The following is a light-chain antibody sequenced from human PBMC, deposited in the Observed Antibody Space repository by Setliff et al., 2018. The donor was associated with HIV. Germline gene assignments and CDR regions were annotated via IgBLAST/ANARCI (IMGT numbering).Light chain of an antibody. J-gene: IGLJ1*01. Sequence: QSALTQPASASGSPGQSITISCTGTSNDVGRYDLVSWYQQHPARAPKLIIYQATRRPSGVSNRFSGSKSGNVASLTISGLQAEDEADYYCCSNTGSNTFVFGTGTKV. CDR2: QAT. CDR1: SNDVGRYDL. CDR3: CSNTGSNTFV. V-gene: IGLV2-23*01.